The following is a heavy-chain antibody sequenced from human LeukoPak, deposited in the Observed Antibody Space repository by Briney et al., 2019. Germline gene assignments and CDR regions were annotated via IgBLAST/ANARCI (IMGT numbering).Heavy chain of an antibody. Sequence: GGSLRLSCAASGFTFSACSMNWVRQAPGKGREWVSVISRDSAYIYYGDSVKGRFTVSRDNAKNSLSLHMSSLRAEDTGVYYCARDGTGWSRDYWGQGTLVTVSS. CDR3: ARDGTGWSRDY. J-gene: IGHJ4*02. CDR1: GFTFSACS. D-gene: IGHD2-2*01. V-gene: IGHV3-21*01. CDR2: ISRDSAYI.